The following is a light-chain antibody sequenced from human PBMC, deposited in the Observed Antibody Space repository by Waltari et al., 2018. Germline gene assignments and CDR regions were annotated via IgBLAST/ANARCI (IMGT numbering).Light chain of an antibody. CDR1: SSDVGGYNS. Sequence: QSALTQPRSVSGSPGQSVTISCTGTSSDVGGYNSVSWYQQDPGKAPKLLIFDVSGRPSGVADRFSGSKSGNTASLTISGLQAEDEVDYHCCSFAAGNTVIFGGGTKLTVV. J-gene: IGLJ2*01. V-gene: IGLV2-11*01. CDR2: DVS. CDR3: CSFAAGNTVI.